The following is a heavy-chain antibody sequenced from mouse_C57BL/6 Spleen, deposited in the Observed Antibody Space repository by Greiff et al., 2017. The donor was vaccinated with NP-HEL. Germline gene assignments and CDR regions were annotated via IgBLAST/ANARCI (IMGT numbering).Heavy chain of an antibody. Sequence: QVQLKQPGAELVKPGASVKMSCKASGYTFTSYWITWVKQRPGQGLEWIGDIYPGSGSTNYNEKFKSKATLTVDTSSSTAYMQLSSLTSEDSAVYYCARGPPGPAWFAYWGQGTLVTVSA. CDR2: IYPGSGST. CDR3: ARGPPGPAWFAY. CDR1: GYTFTSYW. V-gene: IGHV1-55*01. J-gene: IGHJ3*01.